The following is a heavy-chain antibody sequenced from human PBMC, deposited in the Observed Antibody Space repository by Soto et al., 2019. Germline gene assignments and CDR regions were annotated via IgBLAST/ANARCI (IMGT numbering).Heavy chain of an antibody. Sequence: ASVKVCCKASGYTFTGYYMHWVRQAPGRGLEWMGWINPNSGGTNYAQKFQGWVTMTRDTSISTAYMELSRLRSDDTAVYYCARGPRIAVAATRWFDPWGQGTLVTVSS. J-gene: IGHJ5*02. D-gene: IGHD6-19*01. CDR3: ARGPRIAVAATRWFDP. V-gene: IGHV1-2*04. CDR1: GYTFTGYY. CDR2: INPNSGGT.